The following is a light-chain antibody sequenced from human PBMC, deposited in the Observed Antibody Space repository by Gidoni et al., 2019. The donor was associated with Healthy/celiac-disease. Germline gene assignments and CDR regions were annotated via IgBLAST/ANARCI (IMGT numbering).Light chain of an antibody. CDR1: QRVSSSY. CDR2: GAS. Sequence: EIVLTQSPGSLSLSQGERATLSCRASQRVSSSYLAWYQQKPGQAPRLLIYGASSRATGIPDRFSGSGSGTDFTLTISRLEPEDFAVYYCQQYGSSPPGLTFGGGTKVEIK. V-gene: IGKV3-20*01. J-gene: IGKJ4*01. CDR3: QQYGSSPPGLT.